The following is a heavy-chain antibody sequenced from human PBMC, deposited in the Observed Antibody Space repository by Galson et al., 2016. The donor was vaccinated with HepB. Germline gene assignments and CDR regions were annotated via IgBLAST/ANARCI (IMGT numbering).Heavy chain of an antibody. J-gene: IGHJ6*02. Sequence: SLRLSCATSGFTFSSHAMTWVRQAPGKGLDWVSTISGSGDETNYADSVKGRFTFSRDNSKNTLYLQMTSLRAEDTAVYYCTTDVGMTTVTNLREDYYGMDVWGQGTTVTVSS. CDR2: ISGSGDET. CDR1: GFTFSSHA. V-gene: IGHV3-23*01. CDR3: TTDVGMTTVTNLREDYYGMDV. D-gene: IGHD4-17*01.